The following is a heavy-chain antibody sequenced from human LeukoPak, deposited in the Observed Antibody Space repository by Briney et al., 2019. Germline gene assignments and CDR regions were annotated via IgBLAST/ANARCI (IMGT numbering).Heavy chain of an antibody. D-gene: IGHD6-13*01. J-gene: IGHJ4*02. CDR1: GGSISSYY. CDR2: IYYSGST. CDR3: ARLAAGTLSYFDY. Sequence: SETLSLTCTVSGGSISSYYWGWIRQPPGKGLEWIGSIYYSGSTYYNPSLKSRVTISVDTSKNQFSLKLSSVTAADTAVYYCARLAAGTLSYFDYWGQGTLVSVSS. V-gene: IGHV4-39*01.